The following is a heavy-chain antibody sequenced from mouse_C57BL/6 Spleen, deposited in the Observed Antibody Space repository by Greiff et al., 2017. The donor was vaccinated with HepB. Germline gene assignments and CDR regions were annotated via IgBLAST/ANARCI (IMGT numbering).Heavy chain of an antibody. J-gene: IGHJ1*03. CDR2: INPSNGGT. D-gene: IGHD2-3*01. CDR1: GYTFTSYW. Sequence: QVQLQQPGTELVKPGASVKLSCKASGYTFTSYWMHWVKQRPGQGLEWIGNINPSNGGTNYNEKFKSKATLTVDKSSSTAYMQLSSLTSEDSAVYYWASLDDGYYHWYFDVWGTGTTVTVSS. CDR3: ASLDDGYYHWYFDV. V-gene: IGHV1-53*01.